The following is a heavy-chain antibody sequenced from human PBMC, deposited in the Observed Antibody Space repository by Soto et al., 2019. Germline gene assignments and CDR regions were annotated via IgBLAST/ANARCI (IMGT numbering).Heavy chain of an antibody. CDR3: VRDSPIGSTYSGYDGIDY. J-gene: IGHJ4*02. Sequence: QVQLVQSGAEVKKPGSSVKVSCKASGGTFSNDIITWVRQAPGQGLELMGRIIPLLDIGNYAQKFQGRVTITADKSTSTDYMELKRLRSEDTAVYYCVRDSPIGSTYSGYDGIDYWGQGTLVTVSS. V-gene: IGHV1-69*08. CDR1: GGTFSNDI. D-gene: IGHD5-12*01. CDR2: IIPLLDIG.